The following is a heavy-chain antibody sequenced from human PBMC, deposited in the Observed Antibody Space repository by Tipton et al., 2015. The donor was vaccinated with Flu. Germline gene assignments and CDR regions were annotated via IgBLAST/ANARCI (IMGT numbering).Heavy chain of an antibody. CDR3: ARGADDSGDAFDI. Sequence: QLVQSGPEVKKPGASVKVSCKASGYTFTGYYIVWVRQAPGQGLECLGRINPNIGGSHYAQKFQGRVTMTRDTSISTVYMEVSGLRSDDTAMYYCARGADDSGDAFDIWGQGTMVTVSS. J-gene: IGHJ3*02. CDR1: GYTFTGYY. D-gene: IGHD4/OR15-4a*01. CDR2: INPNIGGS. V-gene: IGHV1-2*06.